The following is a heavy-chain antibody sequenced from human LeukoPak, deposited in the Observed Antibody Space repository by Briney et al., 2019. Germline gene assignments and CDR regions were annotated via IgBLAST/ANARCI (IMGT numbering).Heavy chain of an antibody. D-gene: IGHD3-3*01. Sequence: SETLSLTCTVSGGSISSGSYYWSWIRQPAGKGLEWIGRIYTSGCTNYNPSLESRITISVDTSKNQFSLKLSSVTAADTAVYYCAREAEGYDFWSGYYYSDYWGQGTLVTVSS. CDR1: GGSISSGSYY. J-gene: IGHJ4*02. CDR2: IYTSGCT. V-gene: IGHV4-61*02. CDR3: AREAEGYDFWSGYYYSDY.